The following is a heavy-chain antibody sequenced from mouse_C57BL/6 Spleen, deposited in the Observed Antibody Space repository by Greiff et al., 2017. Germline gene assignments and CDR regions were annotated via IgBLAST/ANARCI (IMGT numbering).Heavy chain of an antibody. CDR1: GYTFTDYN. CDR2: INPNNGGT. CDR3: AREGDSLAY. J-gene: IGHJ3*01. D-gene: IGHD3-3*01. Sequence: EVMLVESGPELVKPGASVKIPCKASGYTFTDYNMDWVKQSHGKSLEWIGDINPNNGGTIYNQKFKGKATLTVDKSSSTAYMELRSLTSEDTAVYYCAREGDSLAYGGQGTLVTVSA. V-gene: IGHV1-18*01.